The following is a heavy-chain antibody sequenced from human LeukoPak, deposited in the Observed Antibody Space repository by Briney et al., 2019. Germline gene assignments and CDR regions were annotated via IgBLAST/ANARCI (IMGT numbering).Heavy chain of an antibody. CDR3: ARDINLWFGELLSSSYMDV. Sequence: ASVKVSCKASGYTFTSYYMHWVRQAPGQGLEWMGIINPSGGSTSYAQKFQGRVTMTRDMSTSTVYMELSSLRSEDTAVYYCARDINLWFGELLSSSYMDVWGEGTTVTVSS. CDR2: INPSGGST. V-gene: IGHV1-46*01. D-gene: IGHD3-10*01. CDR1: GYTFTSYY. J-gene: IGHJ6*03.